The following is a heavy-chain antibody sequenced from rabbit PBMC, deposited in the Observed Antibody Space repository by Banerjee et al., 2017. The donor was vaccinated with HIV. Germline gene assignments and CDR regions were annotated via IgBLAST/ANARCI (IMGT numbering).Heavy chain of an antibody. CDR2: IYAGSSGST. Sequence: QEQLEESGGGLVKPEGSLTLTCKASGFDFSGYYMNWVRQAPGKGLEWIACIYAGSSGSTYYASWAKGRFTISKTSSTTVTLQMTSLTAADTATYFCARDLAGVVGWNFGLWGQGTLVTVS. D-gene: IGHD4-1*01. V-gene: IGHV1S45*01. CDR1: GFDFSGYYM. J-gene: IGHJ6*01. CDR3: ARDLAGVVGWNFGL.